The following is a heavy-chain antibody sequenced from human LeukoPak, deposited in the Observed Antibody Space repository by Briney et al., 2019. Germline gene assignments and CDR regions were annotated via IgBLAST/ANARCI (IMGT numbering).Heavy chain of an antibody. V-gene: IGHV3-11*04. J-gene: IGHJ4*02. CDR3: AREGYSYYDSSGYSNFDY. D-gene: IGHD3-22*01. CDR2: ISGSTATI. CDR1: GYSISSGYY. Sequence: LSLTCAVSGYSISSGYYWGWIRQPPGKGLEWVSYISGSTATIYYADSVKGRFTISRDNAKNSLYLQMNSLRAEDTAIYYCAREGYSYYDSSGYSNFDYWGQGTLVTVSS.